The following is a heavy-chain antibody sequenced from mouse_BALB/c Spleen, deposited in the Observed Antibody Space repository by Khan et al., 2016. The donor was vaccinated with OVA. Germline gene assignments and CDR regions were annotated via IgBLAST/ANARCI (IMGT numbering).Heavy chain of an antibody. D-gene: IGHD2-14*01. CDR3: EREGPYDRYDGWFAY. V-gene: IGHV1S26*01. CDR1: GYTFTTYT. Sequence: QVQLQQSGAELAKPGASVKMSCKASGYTFTTYTIHWVKQRPGQGLEWIGYINPSNDYTNYNQKFKGKATLTADKSSSTAYMQLSSLTSEDSAVYDGEREGPYDRYDGWFAYWGQGTLVTVSA. J-gene: IGHJ3*01. CDR2: INPSNDYT.